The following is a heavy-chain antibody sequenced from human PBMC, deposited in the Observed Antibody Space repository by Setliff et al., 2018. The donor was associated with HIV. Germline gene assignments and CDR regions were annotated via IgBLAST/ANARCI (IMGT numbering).Heavy chain of an antibody. CDR2: IYYSGRT. V-gene: IGHV4-59*11. D-gene: IGHD4-17*01. Sequence: PSETLSLTCTVSGGSISSHYWNWLRQPPGKGLEWVGYIYYSGRTNYNPSLKSRVTTSVDTSKNQFSLRLRSVTAADPAVYYCAMTTVTTWGGGDEGYFELWGRGTLVTVSS. J-gene: IGHJ2*01. CDR3: AMTTVTTWGGGDEGYFEL. CDR1: GGSISSHY.